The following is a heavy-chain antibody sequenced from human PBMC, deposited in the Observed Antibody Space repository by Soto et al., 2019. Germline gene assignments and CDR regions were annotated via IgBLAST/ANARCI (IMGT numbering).Heavy chain of an antibody. CDR2: VIVAGDT. CDR3: ASRGTDTMSGFDGLDV. Sequence: EVLLVESGGGLVQPGGSLRLSCTTYGVTFSTYDMHWVRQGAGKGLEWVSGVIVAGDTFYPDSGKGRFSISRENAKNSWYLQMDSLRVEDTAVYYCASRGTDTMSGFDGLDVWGQGTKVTVSS. V-gene: IGHV3-13*01. J-gene: IGHJ3*01. CDR1: GVTFSTYD. D-gene: IGHD6-25*01.